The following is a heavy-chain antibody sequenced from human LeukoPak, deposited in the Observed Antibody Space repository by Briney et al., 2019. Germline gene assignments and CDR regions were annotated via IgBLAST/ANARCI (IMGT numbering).Heavy chain of an antibody. D-gene: IGHD6-13*01. CDR2: INPYSGDT. Sequence: ASVKVSCKASGYTFTGYHIHWVRQAPGQGLEWMWRINPYSGDTNFAQKFQGRVTMTRDTSITTAYMDLSRLTPDDTAVYFCARDQGSLTRSWYTGYWGQGTQVTVSS. V-gene: IGHV1-2*06. CDR1: GYTFTGYH. J-gene: IGHJ4*02. CDR3: ARDQGSLTRSWYTGY.